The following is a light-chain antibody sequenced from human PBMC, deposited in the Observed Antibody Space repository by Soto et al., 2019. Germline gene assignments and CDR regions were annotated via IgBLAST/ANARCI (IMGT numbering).Light chain of an antibody. CDR2: EVS. CDR3: SSFTISSTLYV. CDR1: SSDVGGYDF. V-gene: IGLV2-14*01. J-gene: IGLJ1*01. Sequence: QSVLTQPAAVSGSPGQSITMYCTGTSSDVGGYDFVSWYQHHPGKAPNLIIYEVSNRPSGVSDRFSGSKSGNTASLTISGLQAEDEADYYCSSFTISSTLYVFGTGTKVTVL.